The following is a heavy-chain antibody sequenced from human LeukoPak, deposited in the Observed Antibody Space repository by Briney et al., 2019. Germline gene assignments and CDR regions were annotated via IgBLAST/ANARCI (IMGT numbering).Heavy chain of an antibody. CDR1: GGSFSDYY. D-gene: IGHD3-10*01. Sequence: SETLSLTCAVYGGSFSDYYWSWLRQPPGKGLEWIGEINHSGSTNYNPSLKSRVTISVDTSKKQFSLRLSAVTAADTAVYYCARGYGSGSYNWFDPWGQGTLVTVSS. CDR2: INHSGST. CDR3: ARGYGSGSYNWFDP. V-gene: IGHV4-34*01. J-gene: IGHJ5*02.